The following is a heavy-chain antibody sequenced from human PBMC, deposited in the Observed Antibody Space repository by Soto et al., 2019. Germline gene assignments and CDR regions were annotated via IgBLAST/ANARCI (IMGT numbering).Heavy chain of an antibody. CDR2: IYYSGST. D-gene: IGHD3-22*01. CDR1: GGSISSSSYY. V-gene: IGHV4-39*01. CDR3: ARSPPHSGYYAPCDY. J-gene: IGHJ4*02. Sequence: PSETLSLTCTVSGGSISSSSYYWGWIRQPPGKGLEWIGSIYYSGSTYYNPSLKSRVTISVDTSKNQFSLKLSSVTAADTAVYYCARSPPHSGYYAPCDYWGQGTLVTV.